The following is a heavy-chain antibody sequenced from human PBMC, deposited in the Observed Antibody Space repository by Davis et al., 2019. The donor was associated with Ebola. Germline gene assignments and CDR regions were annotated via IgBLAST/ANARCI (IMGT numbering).Heavy chain of an antibody. CDR2: IKSKGDGGTT. CDR3: ARDVPLTFDY. V-gene: IGHV3-15*01. CDR1: GFTFSDYY. J-gene: IGHJ4*02. D-gene: IGHD2-21*02. Sequence: GESLKISCAASGFTFSDYYMSWIRQAPGKGLEWVGRIKSKGDGGTTFYAASVKGRFTISRDDSENTVYLYMNSLKSEDTAVYYCARDVPLTFDYRGQGTLVTVSS.